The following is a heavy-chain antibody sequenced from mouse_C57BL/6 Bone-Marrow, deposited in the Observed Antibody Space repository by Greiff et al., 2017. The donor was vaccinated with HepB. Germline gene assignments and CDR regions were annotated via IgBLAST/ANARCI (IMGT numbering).Heavy chain of an antibody. CDR3: TTYYGSGGDFDY. CDR2: IDPENGDT. Sequence: VQLQQSGAELVRPGASVKLSCTASGFNIKDDYMHWVKQRPEQGLEWIGWIDPENGDTEYASKFQGKATITADTSSNTAYLQLSSLTSEDTAVYYCTTYYGSGGDFDYLGQGTTLTVSS. D-gene: IGHD2-3*01. CDR1: GFNIKDDY. V-gene: IGHV14-4*01. J-gene: IGHJ2*01.